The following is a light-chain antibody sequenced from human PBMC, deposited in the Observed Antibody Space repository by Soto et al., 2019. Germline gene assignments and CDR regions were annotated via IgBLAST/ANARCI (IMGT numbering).Light chain of an antibody. J-gene: IGLJ2*01. CDR2: GNS. CDR1: NSNIGAGYD. CDR3: QSYDSSLYVV. Sequence: QSVLTQPPSVSGAPGQRVTISCTGSNSNIGAGYDVHWYQQLPGTAPKLLIYGNSNRPSGVPDRFSGSKSGTSASLAITGLQAEDEADYYCQSYDSSLYVVFGGGTKLTVL. V-gene: IGLV1-40*01.